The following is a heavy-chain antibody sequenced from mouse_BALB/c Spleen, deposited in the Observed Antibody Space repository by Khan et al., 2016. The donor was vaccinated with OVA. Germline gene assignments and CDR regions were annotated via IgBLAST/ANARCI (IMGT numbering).Heavy chain of an antibody. V-gene: IGHV1S137*01. CDR3: AIRDYFDY. J-gene: IGHJ2*01. CDR1: GCTFTDYS. CDR2: ISTDSVNT. Sequence: QVQLKESGPELVRPGVSVKISCKGSGCTFTDYSMHWVKQSHAKSLEWIGVISTDSVNTNYNQKFKGKATLTVDKSSSTAYMELARMTSEDSAIYYCAIRDYFDYWGQGTTLTVSS.